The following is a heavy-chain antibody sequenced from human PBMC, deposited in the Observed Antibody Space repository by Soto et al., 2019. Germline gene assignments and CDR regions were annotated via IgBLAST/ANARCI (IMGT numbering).Heavy chain of an antibody. V-gene: IGHV3-30*02. CDR2: MSYDGSDT. D-gene: IGHD3-10*02. CDR1: GFIFSNIG. Sequence: GGSLRLSCVGSGFIFSNIGMHWVRQTPGKGLEWVAFMSYDGSDTFYADSVKGRFTISRDNSKNTLFLHMSNLRAEDTAMYYCTIVRVADSALDHWGQGTLVTVSS. CDR3: TIVRVADSALDH. J-gene: IGHJ4*02.